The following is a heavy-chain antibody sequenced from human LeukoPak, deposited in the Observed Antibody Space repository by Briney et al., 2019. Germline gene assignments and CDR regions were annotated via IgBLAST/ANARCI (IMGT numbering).Heavy chain of an antibody. J-gene: IGHJ4*02. D-gene: IGHD5-18*01. CDR1: GFTFDDYA. CDR2: ISGDGGST. CDR3: AKDLEGYSYGLVDY. V-gene: IGHV3-43*02. Sequence: PGGSLRLSCAASGFTFDDYAMHWVRQAPGKGLEWVSLISGDGGSTYYADSVKGRFTISRDSSKNSLYLQMNSLRTEDTALYYCAKDLEGYSYGLVDYWGQGTLVTVSS.